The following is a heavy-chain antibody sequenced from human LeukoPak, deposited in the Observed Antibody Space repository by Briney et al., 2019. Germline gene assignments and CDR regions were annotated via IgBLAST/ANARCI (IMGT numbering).Heavy chain of an antibody. CDR3: AREDIVATLTFDY. CDR1: GYTFTGYY. J-gene: IGHJ4*02. Sequence: GASVKVSCKASGYTFTGYYMHWVRQAPGQGLEWMGWINPNSGGTNYAQKFQGRVTMTRDTFISTAYMELSRLRSDDTAVYYCAREDIVATLTFDYWGQGTLVTVSS. D-gene: IGHD5-12*01. V-gene: IGHV1-2*02. CDR2: INPNSGGT.